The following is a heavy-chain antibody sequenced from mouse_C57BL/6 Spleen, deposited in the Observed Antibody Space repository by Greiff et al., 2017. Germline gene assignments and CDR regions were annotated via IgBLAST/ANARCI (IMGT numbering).Heavy chain of an antibody. J-gene: IGHJ2*01. CDR1: GYTFTSYW. Sequence: VQLQQPGAELVRPGSSVKLSCKASGYTFTSYWMHWVKQRPIQGLEWIGNIDPSDSDTHYNQKFKDKATLTVDKSSGTAYMQLSSLTSEDSAVYYSARGDYNGSSCGFDYWGQGTTLTVSS. V-gene: IGHV1-52*01. CDR2: IDPSDSDT. CDR3: ARGDYNGSSCGFDY. D-gene: IGHD1-1*01.